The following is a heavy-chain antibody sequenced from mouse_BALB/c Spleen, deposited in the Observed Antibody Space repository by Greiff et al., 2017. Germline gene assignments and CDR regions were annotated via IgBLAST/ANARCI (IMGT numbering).Heavy chain of an antibody. CDR1: GYTFTSYW. Sequence: EVQLQQSGTVLARPGASVKMSCKASGYTFTSYWMHWVKQRPGQGLEWIGAIYPGNSDTSYNQKFKGKAKLTAVTSTSTAYMELSSLTNEDSAVYYCTRSYYRYEFAYWGQGTLVTVSA. CDR2: IYPGNSDT. CDR3: TRSYYRYEFAY. V-gene: IGHV1-5*01. D-gene: IGHD2-14*01. J-gene: IGHJ3*01.